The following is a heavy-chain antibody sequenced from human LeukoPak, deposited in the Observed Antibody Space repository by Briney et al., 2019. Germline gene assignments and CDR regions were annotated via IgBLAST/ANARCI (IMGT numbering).Heavy chain of an antibody. V-gene: IGHV4-34*01. CDR2: INHSGST. J-gene: IGHJ4*02. D-gene: IGHD3-16*02. Sequence: KPSETLSLTCAVYGGSFSGYYWSWIRQPPGKGLEWIGEINHSGSTNYNPSLKSRVTISVDTSKNQFSLKLSSVTAADTAVYYCARVKLQYDYIWGSYRYFDYWGQGTLVTVSS. CDR3: ARVKLQYDYIWGSYRYFDY. CDR1: GGSFSGYY.